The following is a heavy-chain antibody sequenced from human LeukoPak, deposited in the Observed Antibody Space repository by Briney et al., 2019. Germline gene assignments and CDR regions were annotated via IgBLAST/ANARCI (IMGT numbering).Heavy chain of an antibody. D-gene: IGHD3-22*01. CDR3: ARDERLRDSSAPPSGDY. V-gene: IGHV3-30-3*01. CDR2: ISYDGSNK. CDR1: GFTFSSYA. J-gene: IGHJ4*02. Sequence: PGGSLRLSCAASGFTFSSYAMHWVRQAPGKGLEWVAVISYDGSNKYYADSVKGRFTISRDNSKNTLYLQMNSLRAEDTAVYYCARDERLRDSSAPPSGDYWGQGTLVTVSS.